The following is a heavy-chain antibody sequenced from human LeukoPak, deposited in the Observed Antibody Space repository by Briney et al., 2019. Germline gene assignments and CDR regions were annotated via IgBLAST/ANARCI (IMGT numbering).Heavy chain of an antibody. CDR2: IKRKNDGGAI. J-gene: IGHJ4*02. CDR3: SSSGSRWDFFDY. D-gene: IGHD6-13*01. CDR1: GFTFDNAW. Sequence: PGGSLTLSCTVSGFTFDNAWMTWVRQAPGKRLEWVGRIKRKNDGGAIHYATPVKGRLTISRDDSINTLYLQMNSLKTEDTAVYYCSSSGSRWDFFDYWGQGALVTVSS. V-gene: IGHV3-15*01.